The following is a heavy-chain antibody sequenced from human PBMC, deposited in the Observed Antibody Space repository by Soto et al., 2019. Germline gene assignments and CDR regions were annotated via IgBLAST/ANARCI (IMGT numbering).Heavy chain of an antibody. CDR1: GFTVSSYS. CDR3: SRNYGSGSYYRGQYYYYYYMDV. Sequence: PGGSLRLSCAASGFTVSSYSMNWVRQAPGKGLEWVSYISSSSSTIYYADSVKGRFTISRDNAKNSLYLQMNSLRAEDTAVYYCSRNYGSGSYYRGQYYYYYYMDVWGKGTTVTVSS. J-gene: IGHJ6*03. CDR2: ISSSSSTI. V-gene: IGHV3-48*01. D-gene: IGHD3-10*01.